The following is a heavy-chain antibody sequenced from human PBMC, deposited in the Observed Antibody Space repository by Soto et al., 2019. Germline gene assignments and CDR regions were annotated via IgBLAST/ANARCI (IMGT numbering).Heavy chain of an antibody. CDR3: AREGKKQQLGWDYYYYGMDV. D-gene: IGHD6-13*01. J-gene: IGHJ6*02. V-gene: IGHV1-18*04. Sequence: DSVKVPCKASGYTFTSYGISWVRQAPGQGLQWMGWISAYNGNTNYAQKLQGRVTMTTDTSTSTAYMELRSLRSDDTAVYYCAREGKKQQLGWDYYYYGMDVWGQGTTVTVTS. CDR2: ISAYNGNT. CDR1: GYTFTSYG.